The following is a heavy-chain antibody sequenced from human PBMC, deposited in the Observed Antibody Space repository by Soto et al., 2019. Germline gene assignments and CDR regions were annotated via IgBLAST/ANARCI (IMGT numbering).Heavy chain of an antibody. CDR2: IIPIFGTA. D-gene: IGHD2-2*01. Sequence: QVQLVQSGAEVKKPGSSVKVSCKASGGTFSSYAISWVRQAPGQGLEWMGGIIPIFGTANYAQKFQGRVTITADESTSTAYMELSSLRSEDTAVYYCARGGDIVVVPGYNWFDPCGQGTLVTVSS. CDR1: GGTFSSYA. J-gene: IGHJ5*02. V-gene: IGHV1-69*01. CDR3: ARGGDIVVVPGYNWFDP.